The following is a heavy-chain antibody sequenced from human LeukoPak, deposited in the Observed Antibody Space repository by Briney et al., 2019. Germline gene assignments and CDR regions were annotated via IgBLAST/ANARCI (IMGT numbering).Heavy chain of an antibody. V-gene: IGHV4-34*01. CDR2: INHSGST. Sequence: SETLSLTCAVYGGSFSGYYWSWIRQPPGKGLEWIGEINHSGSTNYNPSLKSRVTISVDTSKNQFSLKLSSVTAADTAVYYCARLNYNWFDPGAREPWSPSPQ. D-gene: IGHD1-7*01. CDR1: GGSFSGYY. CDR3: ARLNYNWFDP. J-gene: IGHJ5*02.